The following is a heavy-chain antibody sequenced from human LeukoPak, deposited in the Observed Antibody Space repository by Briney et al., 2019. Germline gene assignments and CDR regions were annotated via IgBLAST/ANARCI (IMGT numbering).Heavy chain of an antibody. CDR3: ARDTGSTSSYGSDY. CDR1: GFTFSSYS. J-gene: IGHJ4*02. V-gene: IGHV3-48*01. CDR2: ISSSSSTI. Sequence: GGSLRLSCAASGFTFSSYSMNWVRQAPGKGLEWVSYISSSSSTIYYADSVKGRFTISRDNAKNSLYPQMNSLRAEDTAVYYCARDTGSTSSYGSDYWGQGTLVTVSS. D-gene: IGHD2-2*01.